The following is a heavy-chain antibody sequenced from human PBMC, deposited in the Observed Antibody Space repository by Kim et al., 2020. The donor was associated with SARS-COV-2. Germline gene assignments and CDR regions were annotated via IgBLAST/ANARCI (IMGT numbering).Heavy chain of an antibody. J-gene: IGHJ4*02. V-gene: IGHV4-34*01. Sequence: SETLSLTCAVYGESFSGYYWSWIRQPPGKGLEWIGEINHSGSTNYNPSLKSRVTISVDTSKNQFSLKLSSVTAADTAVYYCARGPQITIFGVVARRYFDYWGQGTLVTVSS. D-gene: IGHD3-3*01. CDR3: ARGPQITIFGVVARRYFDY. CDR1: GESFSGYY. CDR2: INHSGST.